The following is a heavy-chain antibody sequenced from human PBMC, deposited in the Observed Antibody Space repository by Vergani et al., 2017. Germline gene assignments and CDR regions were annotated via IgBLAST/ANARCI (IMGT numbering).Heavy chain of an antibody. J-gene: IGHJ4*02. V-gene: IGHV3-11*01. CDR1: GFTFSDYY. CDR3: ARRNPRGYSYGSDY. D-gene: IGHD5-18*01. Sequence: QVQLVESGGGLVKPGGSLRPSCVASGFTFSDYYMSWICHVPGKGLEWVSYISSSGSTIYYADSAKGRFTISRDNAKNSLYLQMNSLRAEDTAVYYCARRNPRGYSYGSDYWGQGTLVTVSS. CDR2: ISSSGSTI.